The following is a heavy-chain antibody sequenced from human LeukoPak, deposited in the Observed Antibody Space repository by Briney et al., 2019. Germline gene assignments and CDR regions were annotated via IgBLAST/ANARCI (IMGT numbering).Heavy chain of an antibody. CDR3: ARAGGYSRALQY. Sequence: GGSLRLSCAASGVTFSSYGMSWVRQAPGKGLEWVSAISGSGGSTYYADSVKGRFTISRDNSKNTLYLQMNSLRAEDTAVYYCARAGGYSRALQYWGQGTPVTVSS. CDR1: GVTFSSYG. D-gene: IGHD5-18*01. J-gene: IGHJ1*01. CDR2: ISGSGGST. V-gene: IGHV3-23*01.